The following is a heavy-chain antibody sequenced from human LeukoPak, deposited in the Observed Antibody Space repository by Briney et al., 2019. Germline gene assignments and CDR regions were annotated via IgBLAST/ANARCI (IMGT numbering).Heavy chain of an antibody. Sequence: SQTLSLTCAVSGGSISSGGYSWSWIRQPPGKGLEWIGYIYHSGSTYYNPSLKSRVTISVDRSKNQFSLKLSSVTAADTAVYYCARGLRYGSGSYPNYFDYWGQGTLVTVSS. D-gene: IGHD3-10*01. V-gene: IGHV4-30-2*01. CDR1: GGSISSGGYS. CDR3: ARGLRYGSGSYPNYFDY. CDR2: IYHSGST. J-gene: IGHJ4*02.